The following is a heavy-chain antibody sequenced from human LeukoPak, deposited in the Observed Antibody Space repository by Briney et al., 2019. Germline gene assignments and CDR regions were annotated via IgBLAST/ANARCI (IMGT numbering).Heavy chain of an antibody. J-gene: IGHJ4*02. Sequence: ASVKVSCKASGYTFTGYYMHWVRQAPGQGLEWMGWMNPNSGNTGYAQKFQGRVTMTRNTSISTAYMELSSLRSEDTAVYYCARGRGGTFKYYFDYWGQGTLVTVSS. V-gene: IGHV1-8*02. CDR2: MNPNSGNT. CDR1: GYTFTGYY. CDR3: ARGRGGTFKYYFDY. D-gene: IGHD2-15*01.